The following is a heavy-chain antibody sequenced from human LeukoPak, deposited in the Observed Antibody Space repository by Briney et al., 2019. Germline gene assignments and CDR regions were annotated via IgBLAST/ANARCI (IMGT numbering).Heavy chain of an antibody. J-gene: IGHJ4*02. CDR1: GFTFSSYS. D-gene: IGHD5-18*01. CDR2: ISSSSRSI. CDR3: ARVHRGYSYGRLDY. Sequence: GGSLRLSCAASGFTFSSYSMNWVRQAPGKGLEWVSYISSSSRSIYYADSVKGRFTISRDNANNSLSLQMNSLRDEDTAVYYCARVHRGYSYGRLDYWGQGTLVTVSS. V-gene: IGHV3-48*02.